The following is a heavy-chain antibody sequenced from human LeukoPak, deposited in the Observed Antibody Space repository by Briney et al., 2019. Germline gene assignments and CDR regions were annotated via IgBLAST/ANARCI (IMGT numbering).Heavy chain of an antibody. CDR3: ARGGATVNAFDI. CDR2: INWNGGST. CDR1: GFTFDDYG. D-gene: IGHD1-26*01. J-gene: IGHJ3*02. V-gene: IGHV3-20*04. Sequence: GGSLRLSCAASGFTFDDYGMRWVRQAPGKGLEWVSGINWNGGSTGYADSVKGRFTISRDNAKNSLYLQMNSLRAEDTALYYCARGGATVNAFDIWGQGTMVTVSS.